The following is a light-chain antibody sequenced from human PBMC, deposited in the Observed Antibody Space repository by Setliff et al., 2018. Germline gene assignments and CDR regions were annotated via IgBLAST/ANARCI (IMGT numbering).Light chain of an antibody. CDR2: EVS. CDR3: TSYTISSTEV. Sequence: QSALTQPASVPGSPGQSITISCTGTRSDVGGYNYVSWYQQHPGKVPKLMIYEVSNRPSGVSNRFSGSKSGNTASLTISRLQTEDEADYYCTSYTISSTEVFGTGTKVTVL. CDR1: RSDVGGYNY. J-gene: IGLJ1*01. V-gene: IGLV2-14*01.